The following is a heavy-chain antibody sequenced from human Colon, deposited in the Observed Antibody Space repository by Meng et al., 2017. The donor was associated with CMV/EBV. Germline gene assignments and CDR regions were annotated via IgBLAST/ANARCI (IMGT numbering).Heavy chain of an antibody. J-gene: IGHJ4*02. CDR3: ARDNSNWSTDF. CDR2: INSDNGDT. CDR1: GYTFIRNA. Sequence: QVQLVQSGAEVKKPGASVRVSCKASGYTFIRNAIHWVRQAPGQRLEWMGWINSDNGDTKYSQQFHGRVTITRDTSATTAYMELSSLKSEDTAVYYCARDNSNWSTDFWGQGTLVTVSS. D-gene: IGHD4-11*01. V-gene: IGHV1-3*04.